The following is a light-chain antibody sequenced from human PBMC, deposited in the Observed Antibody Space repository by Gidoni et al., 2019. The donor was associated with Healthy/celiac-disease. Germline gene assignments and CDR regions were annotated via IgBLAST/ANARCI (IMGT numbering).Light chain of an antibody. J-gene: IGKJ2*01. CDR3: HQYGSSPYT. CDR2: GAS. Sequence: EIVLTQSPGTLSLSHGERATLSCRASQSVSSSYLAWYQQKPGQAPRLLIYGASSRATGIPDRFSGSGSGTDFTLTISRLEPEDFAVYYCHQYGSSPYTFGQGTKLEIK. V-gene: IGKV3-20*01. CDR1: QSVSSSY.